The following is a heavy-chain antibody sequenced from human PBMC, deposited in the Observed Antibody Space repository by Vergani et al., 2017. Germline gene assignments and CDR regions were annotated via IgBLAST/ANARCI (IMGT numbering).Heavy chain of an antibody. CDR1: GYTLTELY. CDR3: ATDPDYAQGFDY. J-gene: IGHJ4*02. CDR2: FDPEDGET. V-gene: IGHV1-24*01. Sequence: QVQLVQSGAEVKKPGASVKVSCKVSGYTLTELYMHWVRQAPGKGLEWMGGFDPEDGETIYAQKFQGRVTMTEDTSTDTAHMELISLRSEDTAVYYCATDPDYAQGFDYWGQGTLVTVSS. D-gene: IGHD4-17*01.